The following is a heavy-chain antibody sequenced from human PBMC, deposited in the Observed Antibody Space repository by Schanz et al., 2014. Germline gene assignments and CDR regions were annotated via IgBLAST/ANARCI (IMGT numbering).Heavy chain of an antibody. CDR1: GYTFTSYT. J-gene: IGHJ6*02. D-gene: IGHD6-13*01. V-gene: IGHV1-18*04. CDR3: AKEFSSSWWYGMDV. Sequence: QVQLVHSGAEVKKPGASVKVSCKASGYTFTSYTISWVRQAPGQGLEWMGWINAYNGNTNSAQKFQGRVTMTTDTSTSTAYMELRSLRSDDTAVYYCAKEFSSSWWYGMDVWGQGTTVTVSS. CDR2: INAYNGNT.